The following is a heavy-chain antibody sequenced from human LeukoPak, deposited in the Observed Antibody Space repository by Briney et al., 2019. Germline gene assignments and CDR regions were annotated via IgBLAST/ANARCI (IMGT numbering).Heavy chain of an antibody. V-gene: IGHV3-53*01. D-gene: IGHD5-12*01. CDR3: ARDHSSGYDPGLSFDY. CDR1: GFTFSSYS. CDR2: IYSGGTT. Sequence: GGSLRLSCAASGFTFSSYSMNWVRQAPGKGLEWVSVIYSGGTTYYADSVKGRVTISRDNSKNTVYLQMNSLRAEDTAVYYCARDHSSGYDPGLSFDYWGQGTLVTVSS. J-gene: IGHJ4*02.